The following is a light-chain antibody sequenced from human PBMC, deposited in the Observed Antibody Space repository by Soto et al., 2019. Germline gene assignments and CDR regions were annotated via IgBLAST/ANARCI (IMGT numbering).Light chain of an antibody. CDR3: QQFESYPLT. V-gene: IGKV1-13*02. CDR1: QGVSSA. Sequence: AIQLTQSPSSLSASVGDRVTLTCRASQGVSSAIAWYQQKPGKAPKLMIYDIFRLENGVPARFSGSGSGTDFSLTISRLQPEDFATYYCQQFESYPLTFGGGTKVDIK. J-gene: IGKJ4*01. CDR2: DIF.